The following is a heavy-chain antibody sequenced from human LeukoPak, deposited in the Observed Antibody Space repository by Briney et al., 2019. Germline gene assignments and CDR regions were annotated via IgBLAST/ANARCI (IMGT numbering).Heavy chain of an antibody. D-gene: IGHD2-15*01. CDR2: ISGDGGST. Sequence: GGSLRLSCAASGFTFDDYAMRWVRQAPGKGLEWVSLISGDGGSTYYADSVKGRFTISRDNSKNSLYLQMNSLRTEDTALYYCAYDSSGIHGFDYWGQGTLVTVSS. CDR3: AYDSSGIHGFDY. J-gene: IGHJ4*02. V-gene: IGHV3-43*02. CDR1: GFTFDDYA.